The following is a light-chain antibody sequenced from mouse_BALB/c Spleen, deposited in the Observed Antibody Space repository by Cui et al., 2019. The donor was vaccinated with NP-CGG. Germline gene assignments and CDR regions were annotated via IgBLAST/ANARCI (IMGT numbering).Light chain of an antibody. J-gene: IGLJ1*01. Sequence: QAVVTQESALTTSPGETVTLTCRSSTGAVTTSNYANWVQEKLDHLFPGLIGGTNNRAPGVPARFSGSLIGDKAALPITGAQTEDEAIYFCALWYSNHWVFGGGTKLTVL. CDR2: GTN. CDR3: ALWYSNHWV. V-gene: IGLV1*01. CDR1: TGAVTTSNY.